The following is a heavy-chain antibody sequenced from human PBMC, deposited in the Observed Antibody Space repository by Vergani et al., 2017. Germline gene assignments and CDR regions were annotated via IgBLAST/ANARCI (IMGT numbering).Heavy chain of an antibody. J-gene: IGHJ5*02. CDR2: IYYSGST. CDR3: ARHSTVEWLVKLGWIDP. Sequence: QLQLQESGPGLVKPSATLSLTCSVSGASIRSSNYYWGWIRQPPGKGLEWIASIYYSGSTYYNPSLKSRVTISVDTSKNQFSRKLCSVTAADTAVYFCARHSTVEWLVKLGWIDPWGQGILVTVSS. CDR1: GASIRSSNYY. D-gene: IGHD6-19*01. V-gene: IGHV4-39*01.